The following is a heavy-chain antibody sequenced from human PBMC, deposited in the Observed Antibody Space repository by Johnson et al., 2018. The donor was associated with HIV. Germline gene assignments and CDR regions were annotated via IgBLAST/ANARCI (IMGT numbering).Heavy chain of an antibody. Sequence: VQLVESGGGVVQPGKSLRLSCAASGFTFSSYGMHWVRQAPGKGLEWVAVIWYDGSNKYYADSVKGRFTISRDNSTLYLQMNSLRVEDTALYYCAKSTQASIVREAGPYGAFDIWGQGTMVTVSS. CDR2: IWYDGSNK. CDR1: GFTFSSYG. J-gene: IGHJ3*02. V-gene: IGHV3-33*06. D-gene: IGHD6-19*01. CDR3: AKSTQASIVREAGPYGAFDI.